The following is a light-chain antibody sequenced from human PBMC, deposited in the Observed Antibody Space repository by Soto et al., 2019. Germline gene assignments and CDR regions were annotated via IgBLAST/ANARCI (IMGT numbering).Light chain of an antibody. CDR1: SSDVGGYNY. V-gene: IGLV2-14*01. CDR3: SSYTSSSTPSV. CDR2: DVS. J-gene: IGLJ2*01. Sequence: QPVLTQPASVSGSPGQSITISCTGTSSDVGGYNYVSWYQQHPGKAPKLMIYDVSNRPSGVSNRFSGSKSGNTASLTISGLQAEDEAYYYCSSYTSSSTPSVFGGGTKLTVL.